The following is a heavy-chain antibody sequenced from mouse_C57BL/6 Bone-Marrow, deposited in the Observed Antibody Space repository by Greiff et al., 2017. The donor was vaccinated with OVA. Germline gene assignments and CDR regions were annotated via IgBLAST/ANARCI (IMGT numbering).Heavy chain of an antibody. CDR3: TREDDYERGWVDY. D-gene: IGHD2-4*01. CDR1: GFTFSSYA. CDR2: ISSGGDYI. J-gene: IGHJ2*01. Sequence: EVKVVESGAGLVKPGGSLKLSCAASGFTFSSYAMSWVRQTPEKRLEWVAYISSGGDYIYYADTVKGRFTISRDNARNTLYLQMSSLKSEDTAMYYCTREDDYERGWVDYWGQGTTLTVSS. V-gene: IGHV5-9-1*02.